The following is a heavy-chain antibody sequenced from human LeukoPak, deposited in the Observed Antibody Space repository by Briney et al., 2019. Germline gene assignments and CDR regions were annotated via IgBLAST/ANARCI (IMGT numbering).Heavy chain of an antibody. D-gene: IGHD3-22*01. Sequence: SETLSLTCTVSGGSISSSSYYWGWIRQPPGKGLEWIGSIYYSGSTYYNPSLKSRVTISVDTSKNQFSLKLGSVTAADTAVYYCASVKDSYYYDSSGYYGQNWFDPWGQGTLVTVSS. CDR3: ASVKDSYYYDSSGYYGQNWFDP. CDR2: IYYSGST. J-gene: IGHJ5*02. V-gene: IGHV4-39*01. CDR1: GGSISSSSYY.